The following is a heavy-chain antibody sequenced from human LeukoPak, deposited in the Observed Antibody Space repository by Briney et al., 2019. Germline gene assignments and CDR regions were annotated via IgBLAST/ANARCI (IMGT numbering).Heavy chain of an antibody. CDR3: AELGITMIGGV. Sequence: GGSLRLSCAASGFTFSSYGMHWVRQAPGKGLEWVAFIRYDGSKTYYADSVKGRFTISRDNSKNTLYLQMNSLRAEDMAVYYCAELGITMIGGVWGKGTTVTISS. CDR1: GFTFSSYG. V-gene: IGHV3-30*02. CDR2: IRYDGSKT. J-gene: IGHJ6*04. D-gene: IGHD3-10*02.